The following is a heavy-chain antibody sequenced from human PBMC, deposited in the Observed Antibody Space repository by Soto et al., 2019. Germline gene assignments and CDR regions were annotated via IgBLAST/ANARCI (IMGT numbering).Heavy chain of an antibody. CDR2: INPNSGGT. Sequence: ASVKVSCKASGYTFTGYYMHWVRQAPGQGLEWMGWINPNSGGTNYAQKFQGWVTMTRDTSISTAYMELSRLRSDDTAVYYCARGSRSWLVRRGCFDYWGQGTLVTVSS. V-gene: IGHV1-2*04. CDR3: ARGSRSWLVRRGCFDY. D-gene: IGHD6-19*01. CDR1: GYTFTGYY. J-gene: IGHJ4*02.